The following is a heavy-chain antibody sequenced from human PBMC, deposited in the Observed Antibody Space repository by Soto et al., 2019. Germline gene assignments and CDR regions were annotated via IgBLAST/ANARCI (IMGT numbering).Heavy chain of an antibody. J-gene: IGHJ6*03. CDR2: INYSGST. V-gene: IGHV4-39*01. CDR1: GGSISSSTSY. Sequence: QLQLQESGPGLVKPSETLSLTCTVSGGSISSSTSYWGWIRQPPGKGLEWIGSINYSGSTYYSPSLKSRVTISADTSKNQFSLKLSSVTAADTAVYYCARPVNYYYYYMDVWGKGTMVTVS. CDR3: ARPVNYYYYYMDV.